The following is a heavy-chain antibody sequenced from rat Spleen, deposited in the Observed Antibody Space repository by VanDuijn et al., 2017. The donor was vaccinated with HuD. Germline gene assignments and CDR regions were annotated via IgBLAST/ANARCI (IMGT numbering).Heavy chain of an antibody. J-gene: IGHJ4*01. CDR1: GFSLTSYS. Sequence: QVQLKESGPGLVQPSQTLSLTCTVSGFSLTSYSIHWVRQPPGKGLEWMGRMRYNGDTSYNSALKSRLNISRDTSQNQVFLRMNRLQPEDTGMYYCARHLREASGVMDVGGQGASVTVAS. D-gene: IGHD4-3*01. V-gene: IGHV2-63*01. CDR3: ARHLREASGVMDV. CDR2: MRYNGDT.